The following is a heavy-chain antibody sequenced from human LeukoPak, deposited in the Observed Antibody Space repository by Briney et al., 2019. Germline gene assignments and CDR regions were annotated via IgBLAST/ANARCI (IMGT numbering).Heavy chain of an antibody. CDR3: ARDSRSPGQLDY. Sequence: SVKVSCKASGGTFSSYAISWVRRAPGQGLEWMGGIIPIFGTTNYAQKFQGRVTITADESTSTAYMELSSLRSEDTAVYYCARDSRSPGQLDYWGQGTLVTISS. J-gene: IGHJ4*02. V-gene: IGHV1-69*13. CDR1: GGTFSSYA. D-gene: IGHD2-2*01. CDR2: IIPIFGTT.